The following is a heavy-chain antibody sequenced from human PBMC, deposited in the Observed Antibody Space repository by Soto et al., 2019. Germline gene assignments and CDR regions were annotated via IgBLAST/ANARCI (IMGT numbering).Heavy chain of an antibody. CDR2: INPNSGGT. Sequence: ASVKVSCKASGYTFTGYYMHCVRQAPGQGLEWMGWINPNSGGTNYAQKFQGRVTMTRDTSISTAYMELSRLRSDDTAVYYCARDRRILTGYYRAIDPWGQGTLVIVSS. V-gene: IGHV1-2*02. CDR1: GYTFTGYY. D-gene: IGHD3-9*01. J-gene: IGHJ5*02. CDR3: ARDRRILTGYYRAIDP.